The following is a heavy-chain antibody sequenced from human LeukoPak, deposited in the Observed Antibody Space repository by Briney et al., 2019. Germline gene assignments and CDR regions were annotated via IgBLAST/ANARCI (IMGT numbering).Heavy chain of an antibody. V-gene: IGHV3-7*01. CDR2: ITQDGSYK. J-gene: IGHJ4*02. D-gene: IGHD2-15*01. Sequence: NITQDGSYKYYLHSVKRGFTIYREKAKNSLYLQMNSLRAEDTAVYYCARRIPGLTPHIDYWGQGTLVTVSS. CDR3: ARRIPGLTPHIDY.